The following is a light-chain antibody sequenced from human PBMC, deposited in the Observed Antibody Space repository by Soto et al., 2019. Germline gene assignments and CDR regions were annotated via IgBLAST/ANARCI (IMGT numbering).Light chain of an antibody. J-gene: IGKJ1*01. Sequence: ETVLTQSPGTLSLSPGERATLSCRASQSVGSNYLAWYQQKPGQAPRLLIYGASSRATGIPDRFSGSGSGTDLILSISRLEPEDFAVYYCQHYGWTSWTFGQGTKV. V-gene: IGKV3-20*01. CDR3: QHYGWTSWT. CDR1: QSVGSNY. CDR2: GAS.